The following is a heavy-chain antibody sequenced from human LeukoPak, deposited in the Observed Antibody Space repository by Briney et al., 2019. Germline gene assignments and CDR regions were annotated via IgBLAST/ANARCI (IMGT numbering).Heavy chain of an antibody. CDR1: GGPISGYY. CDR3: ARDSAGDYWLDP. CDR2: IYYSGRT. Sequence: PSETLSLTCTVSGGPISGYYWNWIRQPPAKGLEWIGSIYYSGRTSFNGSLKTRITMSVDTSKNQFSLKLTSAPTADTAVYFYARDSAGDYWLDPWGQGTPVTVSS. D-gene: IGHD7-27*01. J-gene: IGHJ5*02. V-gene: IGHV4-59*01.